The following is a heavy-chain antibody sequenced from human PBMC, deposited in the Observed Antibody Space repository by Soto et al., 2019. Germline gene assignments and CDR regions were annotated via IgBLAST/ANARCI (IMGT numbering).Heavy chain of an antibody. CDR1: GGSISSSSYY. Sequence: QLQLQESGPGLVKPSETLSLTCTVSGGSISSSSYYWGWIRQPPGKGLEWIGSIYYSGSTYYNPSLKSRVTISVDTSKNQFSLKLSSVTAADTAVYYCARTSLNGFDFDSWGQGTLVTVSS. J-gene: IGHJ4*02. D-gene: IGHD3-16*01. CDR3: ARTSLNGFDFDS. CDR2: IYYSGST. V-gene: IGHV4-39*01.